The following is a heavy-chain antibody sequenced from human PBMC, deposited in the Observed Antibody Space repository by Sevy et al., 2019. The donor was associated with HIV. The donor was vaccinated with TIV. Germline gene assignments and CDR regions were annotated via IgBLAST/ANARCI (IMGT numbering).Heavy chain of an antibody. CDR1: GGSISSSSYY. D-gene: IGHD2-15*01. Sequence: SETLSLTCIVSGGSISSSSYYWGWIRQPPGKGLEWIGRIYYSGNTYYNPSLNSRVTISVDTSKKHFSLKLSSVTAADTAVYYCATRLGYCSGSSCYPPEYFHHWGQGTLVTVSS. J-gene: IGHJ1*01. V-gene: IGHV4-39*02. CDR2: IYYSGNT. CDR3: ATRLGYCSGSSCYPPEYFHH.